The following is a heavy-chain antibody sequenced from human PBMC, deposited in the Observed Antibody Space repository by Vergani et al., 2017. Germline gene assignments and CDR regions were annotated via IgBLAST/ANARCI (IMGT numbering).Heavy chain of an antibody. J-gene: IGHJ3*02. V-gene: IGHV3-30*18. CDR1: GFTFSSYG. Sequence: QVQLVESGGGVVQPGRSLRLSCAASGFTFSSYGMHWVRQAPGKGLEWVAVISYDGSNKYYADSVKGRFTISRDNSKNTLYLQMNSLRAEDTAVYYCAKGGISGSYHDAFDIWGQGTMVTGSS. D-gene: IGHD3-10*01. CDR3: AKGGISGSYHDAFDI. CDR2: ISYDGSNK.